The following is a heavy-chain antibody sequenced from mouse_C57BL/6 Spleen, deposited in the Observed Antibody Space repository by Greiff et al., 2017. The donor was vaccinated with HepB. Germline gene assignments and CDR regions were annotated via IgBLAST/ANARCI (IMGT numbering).Heavy chain of an antibody. D-gene: IGHD1-1*01. CDR2: IDPSDSYN. Sequence: VQLQQPGAELVKPGASVKLSCKASGYTFTSYWMQWVKQRPGQGLEWIGEIDPSDSYNNYNQKFKGKATLTVDTYSSTSYMQLSSLTSDDSAVYYCARSDYYGSFYYFDYWGQGTTLTVSS. V-gene: IGHV1-50*01. J-gene: IGHJ2*01. CDR1: GYTFTSYW. CDR3: ARSDYYGSFYYFDY.